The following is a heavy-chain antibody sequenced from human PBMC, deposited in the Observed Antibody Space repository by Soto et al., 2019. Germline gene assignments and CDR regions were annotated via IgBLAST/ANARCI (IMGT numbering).Heavy chain of an antibody. Sequence: GGSLRLSCTASGFTFGDYAMSWFRQAPGKGLEWVGFIRSKAYGGTTEYAASVKGRFTISRDDSKSIAYLQMNSMKTEDTAVYYCTRDSYSGYDPWYFDYWGQGTLVTVSS. CDR2: IRSKAYGGTT. CDR1: GFTFGDYA. V-gene: IGHV3-49*03. J-gene: IGHJ4*02. CDR3: TRDSYSGYDPWYFDY. D-gene: IGHD5-12*01.